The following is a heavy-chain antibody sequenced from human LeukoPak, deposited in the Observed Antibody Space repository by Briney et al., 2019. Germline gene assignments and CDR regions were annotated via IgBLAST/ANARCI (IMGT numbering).Heavy chain of an antibody. V-gene: IGHV1-69*13. CDR1: GYTFTSYG. Sequence: ASVKVSCKASGYTFTSYGISWVRQAPGQGLEWMGGIIPIFGTANYAQKFQGRVTITADESTSTAYMELSSLRSEDTAVYYCARDVNWNDRVGVDYWGQGTLVTVSS. CDR2: IIPIFGTA. J-gene: IGHJ4*02. CDR3: ARDVNWNDRVGVDY. D-gene: IGHD1-20*01.